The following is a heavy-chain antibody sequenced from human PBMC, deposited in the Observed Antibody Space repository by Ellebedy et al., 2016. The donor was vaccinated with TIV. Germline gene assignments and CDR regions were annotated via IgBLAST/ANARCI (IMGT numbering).Heavy chain of an antibody. CDR2: ISAYNGNT. CDR3: ARYCNSTTCSNWFDP. V-gene: IGHV1-18*04. CDR1: GYTFTDYY. Sequence: AASVKVSCKASGYTFTDYYIHWVQQAPGQGLEWMGWISAYNGNTNYAQMLQGRVTMTTDTFTSTAYMELRSLRSDDTAVYYCARYCNSTTCSNWFDPWGQGTLVTVSS. D-gene: IGHD2-2*01. J-gene: IGHJ5*02.